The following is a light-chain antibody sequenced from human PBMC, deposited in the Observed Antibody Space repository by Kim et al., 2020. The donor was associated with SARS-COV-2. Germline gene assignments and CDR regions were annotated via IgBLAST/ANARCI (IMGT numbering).Light chain of an antibody. CDR2: QDS. CDR1: KLGDKY. J-gene: IGLJ3*02. Sequence: SVSPGQTASITCSGDKLGDKYACWYQQKPGQSPVLVIYQDSKRPSGIPARFSGSNSGNTATLTISGTQAMDEADYYCQAWDSSNWVFGGGTQLTVL. V-gene: IGLV3-1*01. CDR3: QAWDSSNWV.